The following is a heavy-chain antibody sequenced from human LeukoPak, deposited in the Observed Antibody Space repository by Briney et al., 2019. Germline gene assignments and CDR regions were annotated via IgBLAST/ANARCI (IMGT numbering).Heavy chain of an antibody. Sequence: ASVKVSCKASGYTFTSYGISWVRQAPGQGLEWMGWISAYNGNTNYAQKLQGRVTMTTDTSTSTAYMELRSLRSDDTAVDYCARVRPYYDSSGYSPADYWGQGTLVTVSS. CDR2: ISAYNGNT. J-gene: IGHJ4*02. CDR1: GYTFTSYG. CDR3: ARVRPYYDSSGYSPADY. V-gene: IGHV1-18*01. D-gene: IGHD3-22*01.